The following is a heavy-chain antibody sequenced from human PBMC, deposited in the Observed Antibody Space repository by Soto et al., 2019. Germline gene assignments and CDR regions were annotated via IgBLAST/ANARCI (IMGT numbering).Heavy chain of an antibody. D-gene: IGHD6-6*01. J-gene: IGHJ6*02. V-gene: IGHV4-31*03. CDR1: GGSISSGGYY. CDR3: ARGAALGGDYYGMDV. CDR2: IYYSGST. Sequence: SETLSLTCTVSGGSISSGGYYWSWIRQHPGKGLEWIGYIYYSGSTYYNPSLRSRVTISVDTSKNQFSLKLSSVTAADTAVYYCARGAALGGDYYGMDVWGQGTTVTVSS.